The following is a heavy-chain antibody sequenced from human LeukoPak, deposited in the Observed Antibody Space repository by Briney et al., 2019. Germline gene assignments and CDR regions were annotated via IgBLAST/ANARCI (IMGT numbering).Heavy chain of an antibody. CDR1: RFIFSGYS. CDR2: ISGDISII. CDR3: VRDYDWAFGY. J-gene: IGHJ4*02. Sequence: GGSLRISCAASRFIFSGYSMNWVRQAPGRGLEWISYISGDISIISYADSVKGRFTISRDNAKNSLYLQMNRLRDDDTAVYYCVRDYDWAFGYWGQGTLVTVSS. D-gene: IGHD1-1*01. V-gene: IGHV3-48*02.